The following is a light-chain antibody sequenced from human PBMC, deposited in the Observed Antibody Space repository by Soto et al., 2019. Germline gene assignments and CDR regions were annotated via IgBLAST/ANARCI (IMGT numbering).Light chain of an antibody. CDR1: SSDVGGYNY. Sequence: QSVLTQPASVSGSPGQSITISCTGTSSDVGGYNYVSWYQQHPDKAPKLMIYEVTNRPSGVSNRVSGSKSGNTASLTISGLQAENEADYDCSSFTTNSTLGFGGGTELTVL. V-gene: IGLV2-14*01. J-gene: IGLJ3*02. CDR2: EVT. CDR3: SSFTTNSTLG.